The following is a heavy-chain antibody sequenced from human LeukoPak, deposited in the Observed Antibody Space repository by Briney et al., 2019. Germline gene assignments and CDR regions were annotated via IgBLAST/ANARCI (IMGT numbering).Heavy chain of an antibody. CDR2: ISANGNTM. CDR3: ARDGSGSYDQ. CDR1: GFSFSDFY. J-gene: IGHJ4*02. D-gene: IGHD3-10*01. Sequence: PGGPLRLSCAASGFSFSDFYMFWIRQAPGKGLEWISYISANGNTMYYGDSVKGRFTISRDNARNSLYLQMNSLRAEDTAVYYCARDGSGSYDQWGQGTLVTVSS. V-gene: IGHV3-11*01.